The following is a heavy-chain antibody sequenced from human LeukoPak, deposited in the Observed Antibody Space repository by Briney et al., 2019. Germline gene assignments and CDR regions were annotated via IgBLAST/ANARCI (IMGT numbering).Heavy chain of an antibody. D-gene: IGHD5-18*01. CDR2: IYSGGST. J-gene: IGHJ6*03. V-gene: IGHV3-53*01. CDR3: ARCGYSYGYYYYYMGV. CDR1: GFTVSSNY. Sequence: PGGSLRLSCAASGFTVSSNYMSWVRQAPGKGPEWVSVIYSGGSTYYADSVKGRFTISRDNSKNTLYLQMNSLRAEDTAVYYCARCGYSYGYYYYYMGVWGKGTTVTVSS.